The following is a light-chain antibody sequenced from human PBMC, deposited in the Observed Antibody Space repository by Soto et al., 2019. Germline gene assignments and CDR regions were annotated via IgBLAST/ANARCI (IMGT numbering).Light chain of an antibody. V-gene: IGKV3-20*01. CDR2: DAS. J-gene: IGKJ1*01. CDR1: QRVNFY. Sequence: TGLSQSPGSLSLSPGERATLSCRASQRVNFYLAWYQQKPGQAPRLLISDASSRATDVPDRFSGSGSGTDFSLTISRLEPEDFAVYYCQQYGDSPVTFGQGTKVDI. CDR3: QQYGDSPVT.